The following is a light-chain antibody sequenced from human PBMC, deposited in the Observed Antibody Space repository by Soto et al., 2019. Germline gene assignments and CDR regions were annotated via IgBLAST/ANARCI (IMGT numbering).Light chain of an antibody. CDR3: QQYGSSPSWT. V-gene: IGKV3-20*01. CDR2: GAS. J-gene: IGKJ1*01. Sequence: EIVLTQSPGTLSLSPGERATLSCRASQSVSSSYLAWYQQKPGQAPRLLIYGASSGATVIPDRFSGSGSGTDFTLTISRLEPEDFAVYYCQQYGSSPSWTFGQGTKVEIK. CDR1: QSVSSSY.